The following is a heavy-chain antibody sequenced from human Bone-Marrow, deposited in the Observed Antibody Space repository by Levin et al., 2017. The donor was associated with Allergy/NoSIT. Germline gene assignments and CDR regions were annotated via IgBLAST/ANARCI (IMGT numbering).Heavy chain of an antibody. Sequence: TAGGSLRLSCAASGFTFSDYYMSWIRQAPGKGLEWVSYISSSGSTIYYADSVKGRFTISRDNAKNSLYLQMNSLRAEDTAVYYCARVRAVAGPGGERGNWFDPWGQGTLVTVSS. CDR2: ISSSGSTI. V-gene: IGHV3-11*01. D-gene: IGHD6-19*01. CDR1: GFTFSDYY. CDR3: ARVRAVAGPGGERGNWFDP. J-gene: IGHJ5*02.